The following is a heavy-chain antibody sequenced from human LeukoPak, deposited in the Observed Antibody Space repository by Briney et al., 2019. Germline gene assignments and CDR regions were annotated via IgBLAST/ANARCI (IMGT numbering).Heavy chain of an antibody. CDR3: AKGSASDSLPITTLDY. D-gene: IGHD3-22*01. Sequence: GGSLRLSCAASGFTFSSYAMSWVRQAPGKWLEWVSAISGSGGSTYYADSVKGRFTISRDNSKNTLYLQMNSLRAEDTAVYYCAKGSASDSLPITTLDYWGQGTLVTVSS. CDR1: GFTFSSYA. V-gene: IGHV3-23*01. J-gene: IGHJ4*02. CDR2: ISGSGGST.